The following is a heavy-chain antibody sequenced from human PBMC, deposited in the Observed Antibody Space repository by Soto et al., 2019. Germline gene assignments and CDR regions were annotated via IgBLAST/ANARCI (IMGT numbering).Heavy chain of an antibody. J-gene: IGHJ4*02. Sequence: GSLRLSCAASGFTFSSYAMSWVRQAPGKGLEWVSAISGSGGSTYYADSVKGRFTISRDNSKNTLYLQMNSLRAEDTAVYYCAKDSDGYSSGWYAYWGQGTLVTVSS. CDR1: GFTFSSYA. CDR3: AKDSDGYSSGWYAY. V-gene: IGHV3-23*01. D-gene: IGHD6-19*01. CDR2: ISGSGGST.